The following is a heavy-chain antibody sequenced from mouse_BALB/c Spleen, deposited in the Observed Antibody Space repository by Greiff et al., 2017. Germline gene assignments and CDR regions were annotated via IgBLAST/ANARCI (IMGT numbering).Heavy chain of an antibody. CDR3: ARRGEYCCGSFDY. CDR2: IDPANGNT. J-gene: IGHJ2*01. D-gene: IGHD1-1*02. V-gene: IGHV14-3*02. CDR1: GFTFKDTY. Sequence: EVQLLQSGAELVKPGASVKLSCTASGFTFKDTYMHWVKQRPEQGLEWIGRIDPANGNTKYDQKFKGKATITADTSSNTAYLQLSSLTSEDTAVYYWARRGEYCCGSFDYWGQGTTLTVSS.